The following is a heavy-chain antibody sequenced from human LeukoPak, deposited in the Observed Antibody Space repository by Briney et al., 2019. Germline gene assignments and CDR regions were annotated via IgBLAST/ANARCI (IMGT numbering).Heavy chain of an antibody. Sequence: ASVKVSCKASGYTFSNYYMHWVRQAPGQGLEWMGIINPSGGSTSYAQKFQGRVTMTRDTSTSTVYMELSSLRSEDTAVYYCARDQPGDVQYCSRTSCYTLGSLDYWGQGTLVTVSS. V-gene: IGHV1-46*01. CDR3: ARDQPGDVQYCSRTSCYTLGSLDY. CDR1: GYTFSNYY. J-gene: IGHJ4*02. CDR2: INPSGGST. D-gene: IGHD2-2*02.